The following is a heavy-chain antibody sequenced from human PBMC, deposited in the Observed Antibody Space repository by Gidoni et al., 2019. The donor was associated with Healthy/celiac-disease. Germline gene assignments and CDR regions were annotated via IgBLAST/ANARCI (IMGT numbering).Heavy chain of an antibody. D-gene: IGHD6-6*01. CDR2: ISYDGSNK. CDR3: ASFAYSSSSGADY. V-gene: IGHV3-30-3*01. Sequence: QVQLVESGGGVVQPGRSLRLSCAASGFTLSSYAMHWVRQAPGKGLERVAVISYDGSNKYYADSVKGRFTISRDNSKNTLYLQMNSLRAEDTAVYYCASFAYSSSSGADYWGQGTLVTVSS. CDR1: GFTLSSYA. J-gene: IGHJ4*02.